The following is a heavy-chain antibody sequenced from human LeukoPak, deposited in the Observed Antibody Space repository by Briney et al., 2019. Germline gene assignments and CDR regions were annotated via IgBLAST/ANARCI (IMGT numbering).Heavy chain of an antibody. V-gene: IGHV3-23*01. Sequence: PGGSLRLSCAASGFIFRYYGMNWVRQAPGKGLEWVSTISGGGGSTYYADSVKGRFTISRDNSKNTLYLQMNSLRAEDTAVYYCAKDGETVMVKRVYSYYYLDVWGKGTTVTISS. J-gene: IGHJ6*03. CDR1: GFIFRYYG. CDR3: AKDGETVMVKRVYSYYYLDV. CDR2: ISGGGGST. D-gene: IGHD5-18*01.